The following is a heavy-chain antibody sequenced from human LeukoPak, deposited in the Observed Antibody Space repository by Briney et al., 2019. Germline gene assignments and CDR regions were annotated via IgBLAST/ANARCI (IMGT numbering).Heavy chain of an antibody. CDR1: GFPVNSTY. J-gene: IGHJ6*02. Sequence: PGGSLRLSCVASGFPVNSTYMNWVRQAPGKGLEWVSVIHSGGSTYYADSVKGRFTISRDTSKNMLYLQMNSLRPEDTALYYCARDKKRNSYGRNYYGMDVWGQGTTVTVSS. CDR3: ARDKKRNSYGRNYYGMDV. D-gene: IGHD5-18*01. CDR2: IHSGGST. V-gene: IGHV3-66*02.